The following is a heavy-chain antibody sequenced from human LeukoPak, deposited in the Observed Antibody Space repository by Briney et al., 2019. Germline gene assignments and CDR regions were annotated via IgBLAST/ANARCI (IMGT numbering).Heavy chain of an antibody. D-gene: IGHD5-18*01. CDR3: ARDQLRQYSYAPFDY. CDR1: GFTFSSYW. J-gene: IGHJ4*02. CDR2: IKQDGSEK. Sequence: AESLSLSYAASGFTFSSYWMSWIRQAPGKGLQWVANIKQDGSEKYYVDSVKGRFTISRDNAKNSLYLQMNSLRAEDTAVYYCARDQLRQYSYAPFDYWGQGTLVTVSS. V-gene: IGHV3-7*01.